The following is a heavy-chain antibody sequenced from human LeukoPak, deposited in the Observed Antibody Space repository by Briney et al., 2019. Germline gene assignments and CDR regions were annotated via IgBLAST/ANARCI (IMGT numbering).Heavy chain of an antibody. V-gene: IGHV3-30*02. J-gene: IGHJ4*02. D-gene: IGHD4-17*01. Sequence: GGSLRLSCATSGFSFSGYGMHWVRQVPGKGLEWVAFIRYDGITKFYIDSVKGRFAISRDNSKNTLSLQMNSLRTEDTAVYYCAALHTGTFVDYWGQGTLVTVSS. CDR1: GFSFSGYG. CDR2: IRYDGITK. CDR3: AALHTGTFVDY.